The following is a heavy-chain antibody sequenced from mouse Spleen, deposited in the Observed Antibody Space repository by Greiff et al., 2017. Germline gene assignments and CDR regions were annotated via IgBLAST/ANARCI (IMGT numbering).Heavy chain of an antibody. CDR2: INPSSGYT. Sequence: VQLQQSGAELARPGASVEMSCKASGYTFTSYTMHWVKQRPGPGLEWIGNINPSSGYTKYNQKFKDKATLTADKSSSTAYMQLSSLTSEDSAVYYYASYAMDYWGQGTSVTVSS. CDR3: ASYAMDY. J-gene: IGHJ4*01. CDR1: GYTFTSYT. V-gene: IGHV1-4*01.